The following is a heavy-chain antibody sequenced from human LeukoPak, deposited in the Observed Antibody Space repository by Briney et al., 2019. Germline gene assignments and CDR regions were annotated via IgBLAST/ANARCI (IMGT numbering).Heavy chain of an antibody. V-gene: IGHV3-7*01. J-gene: IGHJ4*02. CDR1: GFSFNTYY. Sequence: GGSLRLSCAASGFSFNTYYMTWVRQAPGKGLEWVAGIKQDGSENYYMDSVKGRFTISRDNSRNSLYLQMNSLRAEDMAVYFCARERYCTSATCYVGVPFDSWGQGTLVTVFS. CDR3: ARERYCTSATCYVGVPFDS. CDR2: IKQDGSEN. D-gene: IGHD2-2*01.